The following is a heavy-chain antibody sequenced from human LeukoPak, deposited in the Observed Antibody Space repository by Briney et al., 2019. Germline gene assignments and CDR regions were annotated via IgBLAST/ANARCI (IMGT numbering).Heavy chain of an antibody. D-gene: IGHD6-13*01. CDR1: EFTFSSFW. J-gene: IGHJ4*02. Sequence: PGGSLRLSCVASEFTFSSFWMSWVRQAPGKGLEFVANIDQDGSVRNYVDSVKGRFIISRDNAKNSLYLQMDSLRAEDTAVYFCARDPGSSSFDYWGLGTPVTVSS. CDR3: ARDPGSSSFDY. CDR2: IDQDGSVR. V-gene: IGHV3-7*01.